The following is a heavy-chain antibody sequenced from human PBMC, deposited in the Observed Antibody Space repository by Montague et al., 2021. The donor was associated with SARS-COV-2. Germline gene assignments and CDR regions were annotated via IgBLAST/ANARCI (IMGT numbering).Heavy chain of an antibody. CDR2: IYYSGST. CDR3: ARVSLAAAATRSDY. J-gene: IGHJ4*02. V-gene: IGHV4-61*08. D-gene: IGHD6-13*01. Sequence: SETLSLTCTASGGSVSSGGYYWGWIRQPPGKGLEWIGYIYYSGSTNYNPSLKSRVTISLDTSKNQFSLKLTSVTAADTAVYYCARVSLAAAATRSDYWGQGTLVTVSS. CDR1: GGSVSSGGYY.